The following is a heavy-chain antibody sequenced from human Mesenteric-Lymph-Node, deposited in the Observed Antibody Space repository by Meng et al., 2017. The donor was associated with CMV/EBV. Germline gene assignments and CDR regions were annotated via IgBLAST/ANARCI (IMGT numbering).Heavy chain of an antibody. V-gene: IGHV1-69*01. CDR3: AREGGSGSSGNWFDP. D-gene: IGHD3-10*01. Sequence: ASGGTFSSYAISWVRQAPGQGLEWMGGIIPIFGTANYAQKFHGRVTITADESTSTAYMELSSLRSEDTAVYYCAREGGSGSSGNWFDPWGQGTLVTVSS. CDR1: GGTFSSYA. CDR2: IIPIFGTA. J-gene: IGHJ5*02.